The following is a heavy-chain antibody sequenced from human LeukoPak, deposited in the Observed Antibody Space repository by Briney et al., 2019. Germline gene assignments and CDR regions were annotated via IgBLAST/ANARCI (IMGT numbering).Heavy chain of an antibody. D-gene: IGHD1-1*01. CDR2: IGIDSGNT. J-gene: IGHJ4*02. Sequence: PGGSLRLSCTASGFPFIEYSMNWVRQVPGKGLGWISYIGIDSGNTKYADSVRGRFTISADKAKNSLNLQMNSLRVEDTAVYYCARDHNYAFDNWGQGTLVSVAS. CDR1: GFPFIEYS. CDR3: ARDHNYAFDN. V-gene: IGHV3-48*01.